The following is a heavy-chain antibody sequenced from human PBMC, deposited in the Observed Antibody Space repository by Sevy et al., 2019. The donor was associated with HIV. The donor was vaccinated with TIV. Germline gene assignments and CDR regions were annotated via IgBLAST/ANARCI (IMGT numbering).Heavy chain of an antibody. V-gene: IGHV3-30*18. Sequence: GGSLRLSCVASGFTFSRVGMHWVRQAPGKGLEWVAIISNDESDKQYADSVKGRFTISRDNSKDTLYLQMNSLRLEDTAVYYCANSRGRYEGSSWLYYYYLMDVWGQGATVTVSS. D-gene: IGHD6-13*01. J-gene: IGHJ6*02. CDR3: ANSRGRYEGSSWLYYYYLMDV. CDR2: ISNDESDK. CDR1: GFTFSRVG.